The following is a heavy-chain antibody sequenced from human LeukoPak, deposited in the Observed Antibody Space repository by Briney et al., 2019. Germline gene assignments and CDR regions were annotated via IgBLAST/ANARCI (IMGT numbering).Heavy chain of an antibody. V-gene: IGHV3-74*01. Sequence: GSLRLSCAAAGFTFSHYWVHWVRQVPGKGLVWVSHINNDGSSTTYADSVKGRFTISRDNAKNTLYLQMNSLRAEDTAVYYCARERSGWLFDYWGQGTLVTVSS. CDR2: INNDGSST. CDR1: GFTFSHYW. CDR3: ARERSGWLFDY. D-gene: IGHD6-19*01. J-gene: IGHJ4*02.